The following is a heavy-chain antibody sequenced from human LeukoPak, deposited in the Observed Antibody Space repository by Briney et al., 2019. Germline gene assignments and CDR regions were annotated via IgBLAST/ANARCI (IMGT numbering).Heavy chain of an antibody. CDR2: INPNSGGT. CDR3: ARERGYGYYYYMDV. Sequence: ASVKVSCKASGYTFTGSYMHWVRQAPGQGLEWMGWINPNSGGTNYAQKFQGRVTMTRDTPISTAYMELSRLRSDDTAVYYCARERGYGYYYYMDVWGKGTTVTVSS. D-gene: IGHD4-17*01. V-gene: IGHV1-2*02. J-gene: IGHJ6*03. CDR1: GYTFTGSY.